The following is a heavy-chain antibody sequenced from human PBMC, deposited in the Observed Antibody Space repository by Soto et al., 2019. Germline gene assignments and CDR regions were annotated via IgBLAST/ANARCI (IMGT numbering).Heavy chain of an antibody. J-gene: IGHJ4*02. CDR2: ISAYNGNT. Sequence: GASVKVSCKASGYTFTSYGISWVRQAPGQGLEWMGWISAYNGNTNYAQKLQGRVTMTTDTSTSTAYMELRSLRSDDTAVYYCARDRMLWGYYDILTGDYYFDYWGQGTLVTVSS. D-gene: IGHD3-9*01. CDR1: GYTFTSYG. V-gene: IGHV1-18*01. CDR3: ARDRMLWGYYDILTGDYYFDY.